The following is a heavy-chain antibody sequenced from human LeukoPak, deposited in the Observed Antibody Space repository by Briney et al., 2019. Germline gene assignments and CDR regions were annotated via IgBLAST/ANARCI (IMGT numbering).Heavy chain of an antibody. CDR3: ARHGIVGATYYYYYMDV. D-gene: IGHD1-26*01. Sequence: SETLSLTCTVSGGSISSYYWSWIRQPPGKGLEWIGYIYTSGSTNYSPSLKSRVTISVDTSKNQFSLKLSSVTAADTAVYYCARHGIVGATYYYYYMDVWGKGTTVTVSS. V-gene: IGHV4-4*09. CDR1: GGSISSYY. J-gene: IGHJ6*03. CDR2: IYTSGST.